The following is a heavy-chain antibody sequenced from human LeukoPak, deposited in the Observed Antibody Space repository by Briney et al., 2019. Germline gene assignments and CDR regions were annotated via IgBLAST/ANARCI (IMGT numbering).Heavy chain of an antibody. D-gene: IGHD3-10*01. V-gene: IGHV3-7*01. CDR1: GFTFSSYW. J-gene: IGHJ6*03. CDR3: ASRGGSGKTYYYYYMDV. CDR2: IKRDGSEK. Sequence: PGGSLRLSCAASGFTFSSYWMSWVRQAPGKGLEWVANIKRDGSEKYYVDSVKGRFTISRDNAKNSLYLQMNSLRAEDTAVYYCASRGGSGKTYYYYYMDVWGKGTTVTVSS.